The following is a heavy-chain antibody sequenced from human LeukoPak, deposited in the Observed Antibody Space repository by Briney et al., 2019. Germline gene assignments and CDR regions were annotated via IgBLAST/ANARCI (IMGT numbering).Heavy chain of an antibody. CDR3: AKDSNWAFDY. CDR1: GFTFSRYG. D-gene: IGHD7-27*01. J-gene: IGHJ4*02. V-gene: IGHV3-30*02. Sequence: GGSLRLSCGASGFTFSRYGMHWVRQATGKGLEWVAYIRKDGSDKYYADSVKGRFTISRDSSKNMVYLQMNSLRAEDTAVYYCAKDSNWAFDYWGQGTLVSVSS. CDR2: IRKDGSDK.